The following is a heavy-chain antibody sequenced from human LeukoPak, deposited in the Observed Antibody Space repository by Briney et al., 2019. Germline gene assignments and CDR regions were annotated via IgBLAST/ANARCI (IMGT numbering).Heavy chain of an antibody. J-gene: IGHJ4*02. Sequence: PGGSLRLSCAASGFTFSSYAMSWVRQAPGKGLEWVARIESDGSRTTYAESVKGRFTISRDNAKNTLYLEMNSLRAEDTAVYYCARDWYHAIDYWGQGTLVTVSS. CDR3: ARDWYHAIDY. V-gene: IGHV3-74*03. CDR2: IESDGSRT. D-gene: IGHD2-2*01. CDR1: GFTFSSYA.